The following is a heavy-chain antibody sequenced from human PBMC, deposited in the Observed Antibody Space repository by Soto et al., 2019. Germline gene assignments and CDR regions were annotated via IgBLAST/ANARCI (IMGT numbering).Heavy chain of an antibody. CDR3: AHTLLRRSTYYYGMDV. CDR2: IYWDDDN. Sequence: QITLKESGPPLVKVTQTLTLTCTFSGFSLSTSGVGVAWSRQPPGKALEWLALIYWDDDNRYSPSLKRRLTITKDTSQHQVVLTMTNMDPVDTATYYCAHTLLRRSTYYYGMDVWGQGTTVTVSS. J-gene: IGHJ6*02. V-gene: IGHV2-5*02. CDR1: GFSLSTSGVG. D-gene: IGHD3-10*01.